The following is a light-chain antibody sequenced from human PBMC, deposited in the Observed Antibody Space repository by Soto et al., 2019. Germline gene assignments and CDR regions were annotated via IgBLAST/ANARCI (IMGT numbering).Light chain of an antibody. CDR2: EVS. CDR3: SSYTSSSTWV. J-gene: IGLJ3*02. V-gene: IGLV2-14*01. CDR1: SSDVGRYKY. Sequence: QSALTQPASVSGSPGQSITISCTGTSSDVGRYKYVSWYQQHPGKAPKLMIYEVSNWPSGVSNRFSGSKSGNTASLTISGLHVEDEADYYCSSYTSSSTWVFGGGTKLTVL.